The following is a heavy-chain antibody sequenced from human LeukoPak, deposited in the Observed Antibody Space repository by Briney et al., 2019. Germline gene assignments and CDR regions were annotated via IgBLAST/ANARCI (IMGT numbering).Heavy chain of an antibody. Sequence: SQTLSLTCALSGDIFSSNSAAWNWLRQSPSRGLEWLGRTYYRSKWYNDYAVSVKSRITINADTSKNQFSLQLNSVTPEDTAVYYCARFRQDAFDIWGQGTLVTVSS. D-gene: IGHD6-6*01. CDR3: ARFRQDAFDI. J-gene: IGHJ3*02. CDR1: GDIFSSNSAA. CDR2: TYYRSKWYN. V-gene: IGHV6-1*01.